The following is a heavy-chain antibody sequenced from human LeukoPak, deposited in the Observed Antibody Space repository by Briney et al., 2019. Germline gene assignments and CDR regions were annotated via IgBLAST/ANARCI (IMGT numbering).Heavy chain of an antibody. J-gene: IGHJ5*02. D-gene: IGHD2-2*01. V-gene: IGHV3-15*01. CDR3: TTDRGCSSTSCYWSLSGFDP. CDR1: GFTVSSNY. CDR2: IKSKTDGGTT. Sequence: KPGGSLRLSCAASGFTVSSNYMGWVRQAPGKGLEWVGRIKSKTDGGTTDYAAPVKGRFTISRDDSKNTLYLQMNSLKTEDTAVYYCTTDRGCSSTSCYWSLSGFDPWGQGTLVTVSS.